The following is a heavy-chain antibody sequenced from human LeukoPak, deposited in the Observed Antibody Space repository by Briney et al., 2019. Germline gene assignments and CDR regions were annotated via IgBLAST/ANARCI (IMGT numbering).Heavy chain of an antibody. CDR1: GYTFTSYD. CDR2: ISAYNGNT. V-gene: IGHV1-18*01. CDR3: ARERVHLSYFDY. J-gene: IGHJ4*02. Sequence: GASVKVSCKASGYTFTSYDINWVRQAPGQGLEWMGWISAYNGNTNYAQELQGRVTMTTDTSTSTAYMELRSLRPDDTAVYYCARERVHLSYFDYWGQGTLVTVSS.